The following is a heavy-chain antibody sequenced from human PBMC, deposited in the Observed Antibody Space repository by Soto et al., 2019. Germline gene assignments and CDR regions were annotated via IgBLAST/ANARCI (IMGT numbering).Heavy chain of an antibody. Sequence: PGESLKISCKSSGYSFTSYWIGWVRQMPGKGLEWMGIIYPDDSDTRYSPSFQGQVTISADKSISTAYLQWDSLKASDTAMYYCARHRGGGKYYYYGMDVWGQGTTVTVSS. J-gene: IGHJ6*02. D-gene: IGHD2-15*01. CDR1: GYSFTSYW. CDR3: ARHRGGGKYYYYGMDV. CDR2: IYPDDSDT. V-gene: IGHV5-51*01.